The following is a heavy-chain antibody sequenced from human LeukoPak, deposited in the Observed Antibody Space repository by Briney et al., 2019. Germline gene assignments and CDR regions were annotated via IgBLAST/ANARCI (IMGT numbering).Heavy chain of an antibody. CDR1: GFTFDEYG. D-gene: IGHD1-26*01. CDR2: ISWDGGST. Sequence: GGSLRLSCSASGFTFDEYGMSWVRQAPGKGLEWASSISWDGGSTAYADSVQGRFTISRDNAKNSLHLQMKSLRAEDTALYYCARDSFSGSSLDYWGQGTLVTVSS. CDR3: ARDSFSGSSLDY. V-gene: IGHV3-20*04. J-gene: IGHJ4*02.